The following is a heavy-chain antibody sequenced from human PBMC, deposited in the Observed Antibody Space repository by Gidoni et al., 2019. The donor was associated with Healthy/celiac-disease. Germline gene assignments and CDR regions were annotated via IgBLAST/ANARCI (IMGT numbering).Heavy chain of an antibody. V-gene: IGHV4-39*01. D-gene: IGHD5-18*01. CDR2: IYYSGGT. J-gene: IGHJ6*02. Sequence: QLQLQESGPGLVKPSETLFLTCTVSGGSISSSSYHGGWIRQPPGKGLEWIGSIYYSGGTYYNPSLKSRVTISVDTSKNQFSLKLSSVTAADTAVYYCAAQQLWSSWDYYYDGMDVWGQGTTVTVSS. CDR3: AAQQLWSSWDYYYDGMDV. CDR1: GGSISSSSYH.